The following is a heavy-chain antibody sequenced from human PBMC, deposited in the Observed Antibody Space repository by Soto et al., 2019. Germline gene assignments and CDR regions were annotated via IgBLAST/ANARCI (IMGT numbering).Heavy chain of an antibody. V-gene: IGHV1-3*01. CDR1: GYTFTSYA. CDR3: ARGADFWSGPYYYMDV. J-gene: IGHJ6*03. Sequence: GASVKVSCKASGYTFTSYAMHWVRQAPGQRLEWMGWINAGNGNTKYSQKFQGRVTITRDTSASTAYMELSRLRSDDTAVYYCARGADFWSGPYYYMDVWGKGTTVTVSS. CDR2: INAGNGNT. D-gene: IGHD3-3*01.